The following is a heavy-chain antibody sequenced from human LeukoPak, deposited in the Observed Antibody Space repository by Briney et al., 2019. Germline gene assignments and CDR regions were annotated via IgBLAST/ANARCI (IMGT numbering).Heavy chain of an antibody. J-gene: IGHJ6*03. CDR2: IYYSGST. Sequence: PSQTLSLTCTVSGGSLSSSSYYWGWIRQPPGKGLEWIGSIYYSGSTYYNPSLKSRVTISVDTSKNQFSLKLSSVTAADTAIYFCARQDRNYDFWGGYYPTVPHYMDVWGKGTTVTVSS. V-gene: IGHV4-39*01. CDR3: ARQDRNYDFWGGYYPTVPHYMDV. D-gene: IGHD3-3*01. CDR1: GGSLSSSSYY.